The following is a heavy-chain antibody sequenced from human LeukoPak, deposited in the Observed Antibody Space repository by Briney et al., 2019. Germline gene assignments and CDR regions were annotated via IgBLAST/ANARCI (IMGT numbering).Heavy chain of an antibody. D-gene: IGHD2-21*02. CDR3: ARVAVTPILYYYYYMDV. J-gene: IGHJ6*03. V-gene: IGHV3-7*01. CDR2: IKQDGSEK. CDR1: GFTFSSYW. Sequence: PGGSLRLSCAASGFTFSSYWMSWVRQAPGKGLEWVANIKQDGSEKYYVDSVKGRFTISRDNAKNSLYLQMNSLRAEDTAVYYCARVAVTPILYYYYYMDVWGKGTTVTVSS.